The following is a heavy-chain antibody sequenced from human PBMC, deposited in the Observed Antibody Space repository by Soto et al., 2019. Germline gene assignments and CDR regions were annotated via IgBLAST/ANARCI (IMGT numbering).Heavy chain of an antibody. J-gene: IGHJ4*02. V-gene: IGHV3-23*01. Sequence: GGSLRLSCAASGFTFSSYAMSWVRQAPGKGLEWVSAISGSGGSTYYADSVKGRFTISRDNSKNTLYLQMNSLRAEDTAVYYCAKRRGGYQLLYIFFDYWGQGTLVTVSS. CDR2: ISGSGGST. CDR1: GFTFSSYA. D-gene: IGHD2-2*02. CDR3: AKRRGGYQLLYIFFDY.